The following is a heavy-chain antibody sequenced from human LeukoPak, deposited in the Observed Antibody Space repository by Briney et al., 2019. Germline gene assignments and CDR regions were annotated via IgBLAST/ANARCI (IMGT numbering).Heavy chain of an antibody. CDR1: GYTFTSYG. J-gene: IGHJ4*02. CDR3: ARDYVGVGIGFLER. Sequence: ASVKVSCKASGYTFTSYGISWVRQAPGQGLEWMGWISAYNGNTNYAQKLQGRVTMTTDTSTSTAYMELRSLRSDDTAVYYCARDYVGVGIGFLERWGQGTLVTVSS. CDR2: ISAYNGNT. D-gene: IGHD3-3*01. V-gene: IGHV1-18*01.